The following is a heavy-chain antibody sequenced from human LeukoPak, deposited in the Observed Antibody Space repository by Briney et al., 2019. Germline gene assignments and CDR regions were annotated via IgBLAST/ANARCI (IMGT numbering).Heavy chain of an antibody. CDR1: GFTFSNAW. CDR3: TTDYYDYVWGSYRPDY. CDR2: IKSKTDGETT. D-gene: IGHD3-16*02. J-gene: IGHJ4*02. V-gene: IGHV3-15*01. Sequence: GGSLRLSCAASGFTFSNAWMSWVRQAPGKGLEWVGRIKSKTDGETTDYAAPVKGRFTISRDDSKNTLYLQMNNLKTEDTAVYYCTTDYYDYVWGSYRPDYWGQGTLVTVSS.